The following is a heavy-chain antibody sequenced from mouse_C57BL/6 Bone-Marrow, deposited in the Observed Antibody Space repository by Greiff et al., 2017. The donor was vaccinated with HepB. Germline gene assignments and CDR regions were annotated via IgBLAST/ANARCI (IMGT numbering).Heavy chain of an antibody. J-gene: IGHJ3*01. CDR1: GFTFSSYT. V-gene: IGHV5-9*01. D-gene: IGHD2-4*01. Sequence: EVMLVESGGGLVKPGGSLKLSCAASGFTFSSYTMSWVRQTPEKRLEWVATISGGGGNTYYPDSVKGRFTISRDNAKNTLYLQMSSLRSEDTALYYGASLYYDYFWFAYWGQGTLVTVSA. CDR3: ASLYYDYFWFAY. CDR2: ISGGGGNT.